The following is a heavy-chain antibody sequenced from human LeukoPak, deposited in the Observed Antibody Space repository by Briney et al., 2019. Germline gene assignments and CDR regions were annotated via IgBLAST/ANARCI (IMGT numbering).Heavy chain of an antibody. CDR2: ISSNGGST. Sequence: GGSLRLSCAASGFTFSSYAIHWVRQAPGKGLEYVSAISSNGGSTFYANSVKGRFIVSRDNAHQSLYLQMNSLRAEDTAVYYCARDLNVVEESGVFDYWGQGTLVTVSS. CDR1: GFTFSSYA. CDR3: ARDLNVVEESGVFDY. J-gene: IGHJ4*02. V-gene: IGHV3-64*01. D-gene: IGHD2-2*01.